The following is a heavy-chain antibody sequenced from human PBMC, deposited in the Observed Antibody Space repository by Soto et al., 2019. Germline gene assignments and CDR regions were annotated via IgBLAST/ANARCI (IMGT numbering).Heavy chain of an antibody. CDR1: GYSFTSYW. Sequence: GESLKISCKGSGYSFTSYWIGWVRQMPGKGLEWMGIIYPGDSDTRYSPSFQGQVTISADKSISTAYLQWSSLKASDTAMYYCARVGYYYDSSGYQGAFDIWRQGTMVTVSS. D-gene: IGHD3-22*01. V-gene: IGHV5-51*01. CDR2: IYPGDSDT. CDR3: ARVGYYYDSSGYQGAFDI. J-gene: IGHJ3*02.